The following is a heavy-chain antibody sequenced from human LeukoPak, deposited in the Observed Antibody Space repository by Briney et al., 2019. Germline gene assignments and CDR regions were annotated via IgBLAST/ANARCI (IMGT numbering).Heavy chain of an antibody. CDR2: IYYSGST. D-gene: IGHD2-15*01. J-gene: IGHJ4*02. CDR1: GGSISSSSYY. Sequence: PSETLSLTCTVSGGSISSSSYYWGWIRQPPGKGLEWIGRIYYSGSTYYNPSLKSRVTISVDTSKNQFSLKLSSVTAADTAVYYCARPDCSGGSCYSQKWGSFDYWGQGTLVTVSS. V-gene: IGHV4-39*01. CDR3: ARPDCSGGSCYSQKWGSFDY.